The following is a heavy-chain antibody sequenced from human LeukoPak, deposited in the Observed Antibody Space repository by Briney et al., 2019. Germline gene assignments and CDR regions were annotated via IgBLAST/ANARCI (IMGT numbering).Heavy chain of an antibody. D-gene: IGHD2-2*02. CDR2: IYYSGTM. V-gene: IGHV4-30-4*08. Sequence: SQTLSLTCTVSGGSISNGDYYWSWIRQPPGKGLEWIGYIYYSGTMYYNPSLKSRLTMSVDTSKNQFSLKLSSVTAADTAVYYCARAPYYSPLYCSSASCYSFKGLDIWGQGTKVTVSS. CDR3: ARAPYYSPLYCSSASCYSFKGLDI. J-gene: IGHJ3*02. CDR1: GGSISNGDYY.